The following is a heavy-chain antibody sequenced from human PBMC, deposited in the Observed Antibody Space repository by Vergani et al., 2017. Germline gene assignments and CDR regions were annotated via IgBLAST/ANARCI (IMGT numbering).Heavy chain of an antibody. V-gene: IGHV3-23*04. CDR3: ARDMLGDYGDDY. D-gene: IGHD3-10*02. CDR1: GFTFSSYA. Sequence: VQLVESGGGLVKPGGSLRLSCAASGFTFSSYAMSWVRQAPGKGLEWVSAISGSGGSTYYADSVKGRFTISRDNSKNSLYLQMNSLRAEDTAVYYCARDMLGDYGDDYWGQGTLVTVSS. CDR2: ISGSGGST. J-gene: IGHJ4*02.